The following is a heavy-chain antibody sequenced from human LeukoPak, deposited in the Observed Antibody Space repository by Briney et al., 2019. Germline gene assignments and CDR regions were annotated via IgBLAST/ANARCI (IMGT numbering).Heavy chain of an antibody. D-gene: IGHD3-16*02. J-gene: IGHJ3*02. CDR2: IYYSGSI. CDR1: GGSISSSSYY. V-gene: IGHV4-39*07. Sequence: PSETLSLTCTVSGGSISSSSYYWGWIRQPPGKGLEWIGSIYYSGSIYYNPSLKSRVTISVDTSKNQFSLKLSSVTAADTAVYYCAREDEGYDYVWGSYRGAGAFDIWGQGTMVTVSS. CDR3: AREDEGYDYVWGSYRGAGAFDI.